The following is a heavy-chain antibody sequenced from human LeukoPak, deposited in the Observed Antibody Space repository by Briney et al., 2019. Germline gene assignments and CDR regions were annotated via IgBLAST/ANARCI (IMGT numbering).Heavy chain of an antibody. CDR3: AQGGAVWDAFDI. J-gene: IGHJ3*02. CDR2: FDPEDGET. CDR1: GYTLTELS. V-gene: IGHV1-24*01. D-gene: IGHD6-19*01. Sequence: ASVKVSCKVSGYTLTELSMHWVRQAPGKGLEWMGGFDPEDGETIYAQKFQGRVTMTRDTSTSTVYMELSSLRSEDTAVYYCAQGGAVWDAFDIWGQGTMVTVSS.